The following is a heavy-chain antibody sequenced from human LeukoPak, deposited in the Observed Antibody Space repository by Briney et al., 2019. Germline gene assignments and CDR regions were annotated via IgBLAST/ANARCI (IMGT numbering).Heavy chain of an antibody. D-gene: IGHD4-17*01. CDR2: MYYSGNT. Sequence: SETLSLTCTVSGGSISRHFWSWIRQPPGKGLEWIGFMYYSGNTNYNPSLKSRVTISVDTSKNQFSLRLSSVTAADTAVYYCAKCTETTRLGGDYWGQGTLVTVSS. J-gene: IGHJ4*02. V-gene: IGHV4-59*11. CDR3: AKCTETTRLGGDY. CDR1: GGSISRHF.